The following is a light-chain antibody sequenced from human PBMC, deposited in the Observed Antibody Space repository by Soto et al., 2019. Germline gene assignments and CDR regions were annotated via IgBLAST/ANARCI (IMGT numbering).Light chain of an antibody. J-gene: IGKJ1*01. CDR3: QQVNAYPWT. V-gene: IGKV1-9*01. CDR1: QGIGSY. CDR2: AAS. Sequence: DIQLTQSPSFLSASVGDRVTITCRVSQGIGSYLAWYQQKPGKAPKLLIYAASTLQSGVPSRFSGSGSGTEFTLTISSLQPEDFASYYCQQVNAYPWTFGQGTKVEIE.